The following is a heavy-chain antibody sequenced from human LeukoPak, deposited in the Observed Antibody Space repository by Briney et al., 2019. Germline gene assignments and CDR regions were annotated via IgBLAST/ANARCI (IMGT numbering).Heavy chain of an antibody. CDR2: ISGDGGST. J-gene: IGHJ4*02. Sequence: GGSLRLSCAVSGFTFSSYRMHWVRQAPGKGLVWVSRISGDGGSTNYADSVKGRFTISRDNAKNTLYLQMNSLGAEDTAVYYCARSVYYYDSWGQGTLVTVSS. CDR3: ARSVYYYDS. CDR1: GFTFSSYR. V-gene: IGHV3-74*01. D-gene: IGHD3-22*01.